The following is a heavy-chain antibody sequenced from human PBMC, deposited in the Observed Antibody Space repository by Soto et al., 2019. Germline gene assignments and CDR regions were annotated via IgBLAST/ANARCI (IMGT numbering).Heavy chain of an antibody. D-gene: IGHD6-13*01. V-gene: IGHV1-8*01. J-gene: IGHJ5*02. Sequence: QVKLVQSGAEVKKSGASVKVSCKASGYTFTSYDINWVRQATGQGLEWMGWMNPKSGNTGYAQKFQGRVTMTRNTSISTAYMELSSLRYEDTAVYYCARERSAAGTGWFDPWGQGTLVTVSS. CDR3: ARERSAAGTGWFDP. CDR2: MNPKSGNT. CDR1: GYTFTSYD.